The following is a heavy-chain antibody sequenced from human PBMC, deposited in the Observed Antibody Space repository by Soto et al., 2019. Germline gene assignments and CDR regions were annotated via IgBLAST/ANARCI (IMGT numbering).Heavy chain of an antibody. V-gene: IGHV6-1*01. J-gene: IGHJ4*02. CDR1: GDSVSSNSAA. CDR3: ASGPIYDSSGYYPPIFDY. D-gene: IGHD3-22*01. CDR2: TYYRSKWYN. Sequence: PSQTLSLTCAISGDSVSSNSAAWNWIRQSPSRGLEWLGRTYYRSKWYNDYAVSVKSRITINPDTSKNQFSLQLNSVTPEDTAVYYCASGPIYDSSGYYPPIFDYWGQGTLVTVSS.